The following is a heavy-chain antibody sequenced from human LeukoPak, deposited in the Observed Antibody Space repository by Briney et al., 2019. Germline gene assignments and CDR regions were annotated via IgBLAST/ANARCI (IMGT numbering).Heavy chain of an antibody. CDR3: ARRRAYYGSGSRYYYMDV. CDR2: IYYTGST. D-gene: IGHD3-10*01. J-gene: IGHJ6*03. CDR1: GVSIYRSSYY. Sequence: SETLSLTCTASGVSIYRSSYYWGWIRQPPGKGLEWIGSIYYTGSTYYNTSLKSRVTISVDTSKNQFSLKLSSVTAADTAVYYCARRRAYYGSGSRYYYMDVWGKGTTVTISS. V-gene: IGHV4-39*01.